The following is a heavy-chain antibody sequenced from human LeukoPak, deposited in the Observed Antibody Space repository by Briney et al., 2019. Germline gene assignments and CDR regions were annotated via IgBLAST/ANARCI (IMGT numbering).Heavy chain of an antibody. V-gene: IGHV3-64*01. CDR3: ARDSSGWPYYFDY. CDR2: ISSNGGST. J-gene: IGHJ4*02. Sequence: GGSLRLSCAASGFTFGSYAMHWVRQAPGKGLEYVSAISSNGGSTYYANSVKGRFTISRDNSKNTLYLQMGSLRAEDMAVYYCARDSSGWPYYFDYWGQGTLVTVSS. D-gene: IGHD6-19*01. CDR1: GFTFGSYA.